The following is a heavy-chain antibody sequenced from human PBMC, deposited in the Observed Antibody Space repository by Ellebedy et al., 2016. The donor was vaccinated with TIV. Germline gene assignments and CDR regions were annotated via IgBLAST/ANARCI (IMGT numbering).Heavy chain of an antibody. Sequence: GESLKISCKASGYSFTNYWITWVRQMPGKGLEWMGKIDPSDSQITYSPPFQGHVTISADRSITTAYLQWRSLKASDTAVYYCARQNGDYGYDYFDLWGQGTLVTVSS. D-gene: IGHD4-17*01. CDR3: ARQNGDYGYDYFDL. CDR1: GYSFTNYW. J-gene: IGHJ4*02. CDR2: IDPSDSQI. V-gene: IGHV5-10-1*01.